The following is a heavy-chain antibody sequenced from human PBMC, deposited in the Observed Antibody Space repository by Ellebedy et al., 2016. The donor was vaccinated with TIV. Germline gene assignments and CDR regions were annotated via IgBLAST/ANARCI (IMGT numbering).Heavy chain of an antibody. CDR3: ANTLRSMIPQRENFQR. J-gene: IGHJ1*01. V-gene: IGHV3-23*01. D-gene: IGHD3-22*01. Sequence: GESLKISCAASGLTFSSHAMSWVRQAPGKGLEWVSSITDSGGNTYCVDSVRGRFTISRDNSKNTLFLQMYSLRAEDTAVYYCANTLRSMIPQRENFQRWGQGTLVTVSS. CDR2: ITDSGGNT. CDR1: GLTFSSHA.